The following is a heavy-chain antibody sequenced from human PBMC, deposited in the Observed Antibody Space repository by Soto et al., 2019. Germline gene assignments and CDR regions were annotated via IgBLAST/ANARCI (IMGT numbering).Heavy chain of an antibody. V-gene: IGHV3-74*01. Sequence: EVQLVESGGGLVQPGGSLRLSCAASGFTFSSSWMHWVRQAPGKGLVWVSRINSDGSSTSYADSVKGRFTISRDNAKNTLYLQMNSLRAEDTAVDYCARGVGWLRVVDWGQGTLVTVSS. D-gene: IGHD5-12*01. CDR1: GFTFSSSW. J-gene: IGHJ4*02. CDR3: ARGVGWLRVVD. CDR2: INSDGSST.